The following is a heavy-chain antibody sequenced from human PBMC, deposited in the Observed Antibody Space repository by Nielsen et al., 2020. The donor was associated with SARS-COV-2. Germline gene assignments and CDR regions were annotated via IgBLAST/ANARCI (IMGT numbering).Heavy chain of an antibody. D-gene: IGHD3-16*02. CDR3: ATMTWTGFIGNYHFVY. V-gene: IGHV4-4*08. Sequence: SETLSLTCSVSGYSLNLYYWTWIRQSPGKRLEYIRYVDSSGSANYNPSLKSRVTMSVDTSRNQFSLELSSVSAADTAVYYCATMTWTGFIGNYHFVYWGQGALVTVSS. CDR1: GYSLNLYY. CDR2: VDSSGSA. J-gene: IGHJ4*02.